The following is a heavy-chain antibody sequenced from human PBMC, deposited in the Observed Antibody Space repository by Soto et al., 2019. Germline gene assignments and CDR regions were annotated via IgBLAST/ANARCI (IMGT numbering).Heavy chain of an antibody. CDR2: INSDGSST. CDR1: GFTFSSYW. J-gene: IGHJ6*02. D-gene: IGHD6-13*01. Sequence: GGSLRLSCAASGFTFSSYWMHRVRQAPGKGLVWVSRINSDGSSTSYADSVKGRFTISRDNAKNTLYLQMNSLRAEDTAVYYCASSWQQNGMDVWGQGTTVTVSS. CDR3: ASSWQQNGMDV. V-gene: IGHV3-74*01.